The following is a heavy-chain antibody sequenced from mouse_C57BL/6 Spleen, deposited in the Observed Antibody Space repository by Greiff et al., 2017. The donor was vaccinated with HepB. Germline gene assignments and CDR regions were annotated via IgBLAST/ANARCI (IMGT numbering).Heavy chain of an antibody. CDR2: IYPGSGST. Sequence: QVQLQQPGAELVKPGASVKMSCKASGYTFTSYWITWVKQRPGQGLEWIGDIYPGSGSTNYNEKFKSKATLTVDTSSSTAYRQLSSLTSEDSAVYYCARREVYYGSSWFAYWGQGTLVTVSA. D-gene: IGHD1-1*01. J-gene: IGHJ3*01. CDR3: ARREVYYGSSWFAY. CDR1: GYTFTSYW. V-gene: IGHV1-55*01.